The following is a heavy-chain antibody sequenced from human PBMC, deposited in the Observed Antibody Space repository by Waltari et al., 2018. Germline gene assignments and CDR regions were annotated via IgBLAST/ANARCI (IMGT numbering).Heavy chain of an antibody. D-gene: IGHD3-16*02. CDR2: IDQSDHP. Sequence: QVQLQQWGAGVLKPSETLSLTCVVNGGSFGSFWWSWIRQPPGKGLKWIGEIDQSDHPNYKPSLTGRVTISIDTSKNQFYLTLRSVAAADTAVYYCARHRHPGHSFDIWGQGASVLVSS. J-gene: IGHJ3*02. CDR3: ARHRHPGHSFDI. CDR1: GGSFGSFW. V-gene: IGHV4-34*02.